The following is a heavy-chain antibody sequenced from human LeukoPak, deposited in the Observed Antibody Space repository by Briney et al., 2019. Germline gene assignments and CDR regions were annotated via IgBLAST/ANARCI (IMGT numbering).Heavy chain of an antibody. D-gene: IGHD3-3*01. CDR1: GYTFTGYY. V-gene: IGHV1-2*02. J-gene: IGHJ4*02. CDR3: AREYYDFWSGYYAFDY. Sequence: ASVKVSCKASGYTFTGYYMHWVRQAPGQGLEWMGWINPNSGGTNYAQKFQGRVTMTRDTSISTAYMELSRLRSDDTAVYYCAREYYDFWSGYYAFDYWGQGTLVIVSS. CDR2: INPNSGGT.